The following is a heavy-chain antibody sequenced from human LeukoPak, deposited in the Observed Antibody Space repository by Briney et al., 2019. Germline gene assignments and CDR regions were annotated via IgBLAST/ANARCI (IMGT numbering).Heavy chain of an antibody. J-gene: IGHJ4*02. D-gene: IGHD6-13*01. CDR3: ATERYSSRWYHN. CDR1: GFTFSDAW. V-gene: IGHV3-15*01. Sequence: GGSLRLSCAVSGFTFSDAWMSWVRQAPGKGLEWVGRIKTKTDGGTTDYAAPLKGRFTISRDDSKNILYLEMDSLKTEDTAVYYCATERYSSRWYHNWGQGTLVTVSS. CDR2: IKTKTDGGTT.